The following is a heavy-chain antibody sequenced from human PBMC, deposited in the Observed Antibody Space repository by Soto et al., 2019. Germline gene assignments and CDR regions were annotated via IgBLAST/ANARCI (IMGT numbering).Heavy chain of an antibody. Sequence: QVQLQESGPGLVKPSGTLSLTCGVSGGSISSSHWWSWVRQPPGKGLEWIGEIYHSGSTNYNPSLQTRVTISVDKSETQFSLKPNSVTAADTAVYYCARRGYGSGSYRWGQGTLVTVSS. CDR3: ARRGYGSGSYR. CDR1: GGSISSSHW. J-gene: IGHJ4*02. CDR2: IYHSGST. D-gene: IGHD3-10*01. V-gene: IGHV4-4*02.